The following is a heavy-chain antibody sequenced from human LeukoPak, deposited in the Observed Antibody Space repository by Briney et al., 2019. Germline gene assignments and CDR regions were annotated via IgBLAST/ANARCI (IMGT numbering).Heavy chain of an antibody. V-gene: IGHV4-30-2*01. J-gene: IGHJ5*02. CDR1: GGSISSGGYS. Sequence: SETLSLTCAVSGGSISSGGYSWSWIRQPPGKGLEWIGYIYHSGSTYYNPSLKSRVTISVDRSKNQFSLKLSSVTAADTAVYYCARAWSDYYNWFDPWGQGTLVTVSS. CDR3: ARAWSDYYNWFDP. D-gene: IGHD2-21*02. CDR2: IYHSGST.